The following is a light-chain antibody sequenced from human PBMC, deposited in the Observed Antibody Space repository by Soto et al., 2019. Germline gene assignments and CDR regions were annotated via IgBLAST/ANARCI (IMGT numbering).Light chain of an antibody. CDR2: AAS. J-gene: IGKJ4*01. V-gene: IGKV1-9*01. Sequence: DIQLTQSPSFLSTPVGDRVTITSRASQGISSYLAWYQQKPGKAPKLLIYAASTLQSGVPSRFSGSGSGTDFTLTISSLQPEDFATYYCQQTFKTPLTFGGGTKVDIK. CDR3: QQTFKTPLT. CDR1: QGISSY.